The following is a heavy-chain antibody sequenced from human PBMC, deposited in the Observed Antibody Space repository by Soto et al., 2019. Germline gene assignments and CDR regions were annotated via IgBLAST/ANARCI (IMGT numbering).Heavy chain of an antibody. D-gene: IGHD2-15*01. CDR1: GITFNNYA. CDR3: ARDRSDMAGWYFDY. J-gene: IGHJ4*02. V-gene: IGHV1-69*13. CDR2: ILAVFGTT. Sequence: QVQLVQSGAEVMMPGSSLKVSCKASGITFNNYAISWVRQAPGQGLEWMGGILAVFGTTNYAQKFRGRVTITVDESTNTAYMELSSLRSEDTAVYYCARDRSDMAGWYFDYWGQGALVTVSS.